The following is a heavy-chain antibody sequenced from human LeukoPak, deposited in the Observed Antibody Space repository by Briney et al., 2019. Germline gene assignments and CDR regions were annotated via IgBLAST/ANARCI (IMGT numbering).Heavy chain of an antibody. V-gene: IGHV3-21*01. J-gene: IGHJ4*02. CDR3: ASQSLVGATTSGGFDY. Sequence: GGSLRLSCAASGFAFSSYSMNWVRQAPGKGLEWVSSISSSSSYIYYADSVKGRFTISRDNAKNSLYLQMNSLRAEDTAVYYCASQSLVGATTSGGFDYWGQGTLVTVSS. CDR1: GFAFSSYS. CDR2: ISSSSSYI. D-gene: IGHD1-26*01.